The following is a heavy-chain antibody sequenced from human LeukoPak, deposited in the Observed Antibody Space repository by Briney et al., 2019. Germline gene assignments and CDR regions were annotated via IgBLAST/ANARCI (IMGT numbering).Heavy chain of an antibody. V-gene: IGHV4-59*01. D-gene: IGHD6-13*01. J-gene: IGHJ4*02. Sequence: PSETLSLTCTVSGGPISTYYWSWIRQPPGKGLEWIGYIYYSGSTNYNPSLKSRVTISVDTSKNQFSLKLTSVTAADTAVYYCARGYSSSWYYFDYWGQGTLVTVSS. CDR2: IYYSGST. CDR3: ARGYSSSWYYFDY. CDR1: GGPISTYY.